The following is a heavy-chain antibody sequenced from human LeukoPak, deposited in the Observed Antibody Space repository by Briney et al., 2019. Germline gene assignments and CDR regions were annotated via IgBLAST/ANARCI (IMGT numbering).Heavy chain of an antibody. J-gene: IGHJ6*02. CDR1: GGSISSGDYY. V-gene: IGHV4-30-4*01. CDR2: IYYSGST. Sequence: ASQTLSLTCTVSGGSISSGDYYWSWIRQPPGKGLEWIGYIYYSGSTYYNPSLKSRVTISVDTSKNQFSLKLSSVTAADTAVYYCARDLTVAGPIYYYYGMDVWGQGTTVTVSS. CDR3: ARDLTVAGPIYYYYGMDV. D-gene: IGHD6-19*01.